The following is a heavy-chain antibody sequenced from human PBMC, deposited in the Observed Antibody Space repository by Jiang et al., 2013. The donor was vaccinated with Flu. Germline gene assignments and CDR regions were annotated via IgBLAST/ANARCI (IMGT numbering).Heavy chain of an antibody. CDR2: ISSSSSTI. V-gene: IGHV3-48*01. CDR3: ARVQYYDTRGAFDI. Sequence: SYISSSSSTIYYADSVKGRFTISRDNAKNSLYLQMNSLRAEDTAVYYCARVQYYDTRGAFDIWGQGTMVTVSS. J-gene: IGHJ3*02. D-gene: IGHD3-22*01.